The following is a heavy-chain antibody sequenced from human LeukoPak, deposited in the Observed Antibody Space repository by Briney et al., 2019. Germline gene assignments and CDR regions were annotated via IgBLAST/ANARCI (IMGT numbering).Heavy chain of an antibody. J-gene: IGHJ4*02. CDR3: ARDRAAADLDY. CDR2: IWYDGSNK. CDR1: GFTVSSNY. Sequence: PGGSLRLSCAASGFTVSSNYMSWVRQAPGKGLEWVAVIWYDGSNKFYADSVRGRFTISRDNSENTLYLQMNSLRAEDTAVYYCARDRAAADLDYWGQGTLVTVSS. D-gene: IGHD6-13*01. V-gene: IGHV3-33*08.